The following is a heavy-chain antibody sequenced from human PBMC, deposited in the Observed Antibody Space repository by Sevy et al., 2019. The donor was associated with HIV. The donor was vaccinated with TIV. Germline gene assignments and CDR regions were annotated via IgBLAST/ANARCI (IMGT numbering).Heavy chain of an antibody. Sequence: SETLSLTCTVSGGSISSYYWSWIRQPPGKGLEWIGYIYYSGSSTYNPSLKSRVTISVDTSKNQFSLKLSSVTAADTAVYYCAGHGVGHFSDYLYGMDVWGQGTTVTVSS. CDR1: GGSISSYY. CDR2: IYYSGSS. J-gene: IGHJ6*02. V-gene: IGHV4-59*08. D-gene: IGHD3-3*02. CDR3: AGHGVGHFSDYLYGMDV.